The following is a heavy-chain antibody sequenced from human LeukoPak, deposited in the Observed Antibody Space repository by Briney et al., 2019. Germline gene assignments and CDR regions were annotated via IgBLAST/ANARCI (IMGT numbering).Heavy chain of an antibody. CDR2: IIPIFGTA. Sequence: SVKVSCKASGGTFSSYAISWVRQAPGQGLEWMGGIIPIFGTANYAQKFQGRVTITADESTSTAYMELSSLRSEDTAAYYCARDWFGGSYDYVWGSYTLGNWGQGTLVTVSS. J-gene: IGHJ4*02. V-gene: IGHV1-69*01. D-gene: IGHD3-16*01. CDR3: ARDWFGGSYDYVWGSYTLGN. CDR1: GGTFSSYA.